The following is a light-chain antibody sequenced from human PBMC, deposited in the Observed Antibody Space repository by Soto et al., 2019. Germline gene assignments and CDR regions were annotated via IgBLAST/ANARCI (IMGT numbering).Light chain of an antibody. J-gene: IGKJ1*01. Sequence: DIQMTQSPSSLSASVGDRVTITCQASHDITNYLNWYQHKPGKAPKLLIYDASNLESGVPSRFSGSGSGTEFTLTISSLQPEDFGIYYCQQYENYWTFGQGTKVDIK. V-gene: IGKV1-33*01. CDR1: HDITNY. CDR3: QQYENYWT. CDR2: DAS.